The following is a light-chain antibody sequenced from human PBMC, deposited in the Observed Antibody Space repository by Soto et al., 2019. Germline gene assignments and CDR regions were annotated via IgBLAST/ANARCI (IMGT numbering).Light chain of an antibody. CDR2: VND. V-gene: IGLV1-44*01. CDR3: AAWDGSLKGFV. J-gene: IGLJ1*01. CDR1: SSNIGSTA. Sequence: QSVLTQPPSASGTPGQRVAISCSGSSSNIGSTAVNWYQQFPGTAPKLLIYVNDQRPSGIPDRFSGSESGTSASLAISGLQPEDEADYFCAAWDGSLKGFVFGTGTKVTVL.